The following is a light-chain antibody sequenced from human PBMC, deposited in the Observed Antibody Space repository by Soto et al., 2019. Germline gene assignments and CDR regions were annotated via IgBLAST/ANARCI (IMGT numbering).Light chain of an antibody. CDR2: AAS. CDR3: QQCYSSPRT. CDR1: QSITTY. Sequence: DIQMTQSPSTLSASVGGRVTITCRASQSITTYVNWYQQKLGKAPTLLIYAASSLQSGVPSRFSGSGSGTDFTLTISSLQPEDFATYFCQQCYSSPRTFGQGTKV. V-gene: IGKV1-39*01. J-gene: IGKJ1*01.